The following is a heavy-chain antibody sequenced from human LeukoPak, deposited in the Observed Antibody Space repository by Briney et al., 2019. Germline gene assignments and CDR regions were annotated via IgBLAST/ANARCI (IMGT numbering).Heavy chain of an antibody. V-gene: IGHV1-46*03. CDR3: ARDLVGYSYGHGYYYYMDV. J-gene: IGHJ6*03. D-gene: IGHD5-18*01. CDR2: INPSGGST. Sequence: ASVKVSCKASGYTFTTYYMHWVRQTPGQGLEWMGIINPSGGSTSYAQKFQGRGTMTRDTSTSTVYMELSSLRSEDTAVYYCARDLVGYSYGHGYYYYMDVWGKGTTVTVSS. CDR1: GYTFTTYY.